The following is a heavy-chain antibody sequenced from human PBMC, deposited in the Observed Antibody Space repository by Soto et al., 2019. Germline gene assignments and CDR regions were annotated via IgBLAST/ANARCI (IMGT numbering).Heavy chain of an antibody. Sequence: SETLSLTCAVYGGSFSGYYWSWIRQPPGKGLEWIGEINHSGSTNYNPSLKSRVTISVDTSRNQFPLKLSSVTAADTAVYYCARVVVAMKIVDYWGQGTLVTVSS. V-gene: IGHV4-34*01. CDR3: ARVVVAMKIVDY. D-gene: IGHD2-15*01. CDR2: INHSGST. J-gene: IGHJ4*02. CDR1: GGSFSGYY.